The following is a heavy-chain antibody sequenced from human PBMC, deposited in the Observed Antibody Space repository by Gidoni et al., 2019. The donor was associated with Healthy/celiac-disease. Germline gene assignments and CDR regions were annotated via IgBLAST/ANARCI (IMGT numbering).Heavy chain of an antibody. V-gene: IGHV3-9*01. D-gene: IGHD3-10*01. CDR2: ISWNSGSI. Sequence: EVQLVESGGGLVQPGRSLRLPCAASGFTFDDYALPWVRQAPGKGLEWVSGISWNSGSIGYADSVKGRFTISRDNAKNSLYLQMNSLRAEDTALYYCAKDGNGSGSYLPTNWFDPWGQGTLVTVSS. J-gene: IGHJ5*02. CDR3: AKDGNGSGSYLPTNWFDP. CDR1: GFTFDDYA.